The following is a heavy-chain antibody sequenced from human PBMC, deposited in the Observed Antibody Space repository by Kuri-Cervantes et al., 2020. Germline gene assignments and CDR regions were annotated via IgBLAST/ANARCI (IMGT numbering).Heavy chain of an antibody. CDR3: ARGPYSSFYYFDY. CDR2: FDPEDGET. CDR1: GYTLTELS. D-gene: IGHD6-13*01. Sequence: ASVKVSCKVSGYTLTELSMHWVRQAPGKGLEWMGGFDPEDGETIYAQKFQGRVTMARDTSTTTVYMELSSLRSEDTAVYYCARGPYSSFYYFDYWGQGTLVTVSS. V-gene: IGHV1-24*01. J-gene: IGHJ4*02.